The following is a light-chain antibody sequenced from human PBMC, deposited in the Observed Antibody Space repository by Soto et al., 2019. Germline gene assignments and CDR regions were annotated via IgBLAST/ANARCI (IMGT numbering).Light chain of an antibody. CDR3: NSYTSSTTLFV. V-gene: IGLV2-14*01. Sequence: QSALTQPASVSGSPGQSITISCTGTSSDIGAYNYVSWYQQLPGKAPKLIIYDVSNRPSGVSNRFSGSKSDNTASLTISGLQAEDEADYYCNSYTSSTTLFVFGTGTKLTVL. CDR1: SSDIGAYNY. J-gene: IGLJ1*01. CDR2: DVS.